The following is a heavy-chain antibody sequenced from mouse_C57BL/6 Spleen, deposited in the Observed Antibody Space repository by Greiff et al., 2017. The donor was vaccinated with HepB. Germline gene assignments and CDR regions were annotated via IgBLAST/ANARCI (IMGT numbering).Heavy chain of an antibody. CDR3: ARRGNYYGSRVGYAMDY. V-gene: IGHV5-17*01. D-gene: IGHD1-1*01. J-gene: IGHJ4*01. CDR2: ISSGSSTI. Sequence: EVMLVESGGGLVKPGGSLKLSCAASGFTFSDYGMHWVRQAPEKGLEWVAYISSGSSTIYYADTVKGRFTISRDNAKNTLFLQMTSLRSEDTAMYYCARRGNYYGSRVGYAMDYWGQGTSVTVSS. CDR1: GFTFSDYG.